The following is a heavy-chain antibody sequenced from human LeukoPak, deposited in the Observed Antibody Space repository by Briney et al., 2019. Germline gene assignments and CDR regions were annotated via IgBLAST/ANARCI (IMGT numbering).Heavy chain of an antibody. CDR1: GFTFSDYY. V-gene: IGHV3-11*04. D-gene: IGHD6-13*01. CDR2: ISSGGGTR. J-gene: IGHJ6*03. Sequence: GGSLRLSCAASGFTFSDYYMNWIRQAPGKGLEWVSYISSGGGTRSYADSVKGRFTISRDNAKNSLYLQMNSLRAEDTAVYYCARDGIAAAGTNYYYMDVWGKGTTVTVSS. CDR3: ARDGIAAAGTNYYYMDV.